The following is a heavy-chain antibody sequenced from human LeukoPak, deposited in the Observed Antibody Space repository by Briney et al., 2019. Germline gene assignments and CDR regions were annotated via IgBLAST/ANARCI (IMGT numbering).Heavy chain of an antibody. Sequence: GGSLRLSCAASGFTFSNYAMTWVRQAPGKGLEWVSAISASGSSTYYADSVKGRFTISRDNAKNSLYLQMNSLRAEDTAVYYCAHLNPNYFDYWGQGTLVTVSS. CDR1: GFTFSNYA. J-gene: IGHJ4*02. V-gene: IGHV3-23*01. D-gene: IGHD1-14*01. CDR2: ISASGSST. CDR3: AHLNPNYFDY.